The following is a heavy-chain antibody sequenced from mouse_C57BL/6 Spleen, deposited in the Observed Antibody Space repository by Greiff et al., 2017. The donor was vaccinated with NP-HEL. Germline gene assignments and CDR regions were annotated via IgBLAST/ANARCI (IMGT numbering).Heavy chain of an antibody. CDR2: ISDGGSYT. CDR3: AREATVVEGAWFAY. J-gene: IGHJ3*01. D-gene: IGHD1-1*01. V-gene: IGHV5-4*01. Sequence: EVNVVESGGGLVKPGGSLKLSCAASGFTFSSYAMSWVRQTPEKRLEWVATISDGGSYTYYPDNVKGRFTISRDNAKNNLYLQRSHLKSEDTAMYYCAREATVVEGAWFAYWGQGTLVTVSA. CDR1: GFTFSSYA.